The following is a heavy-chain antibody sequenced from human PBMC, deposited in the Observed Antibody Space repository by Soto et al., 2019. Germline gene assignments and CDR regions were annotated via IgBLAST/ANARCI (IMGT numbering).Heavy chain of an antibody. CDR2: IIPIFGTA. J-gene: IGHJ5*02. V-gene: IGHV1-69*06. D-gene: IGHD1-26*01. CDR1: GGTFSSYA. Sequence: QVQLVQSGAEVKKPGSSVKVSCKASGGTFSSYAISWVRQAPGQGLEWLGGIIPIFGTANYAQKFQGRVTITADKSTSTAYMELSSLRSEDTAVYYCARDRDSGSYDGWFDPWGQGTLVTVSS. CDR3: ARDRDSGSYDGWFDP.